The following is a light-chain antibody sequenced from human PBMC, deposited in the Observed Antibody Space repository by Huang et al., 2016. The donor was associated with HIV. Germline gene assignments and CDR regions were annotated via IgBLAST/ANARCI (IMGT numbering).Light chain of an antibody. CDR2: LGS. CDR1: QSLLHANGYNY. Sequence: DIVMTQSPLSLPVTPREPASISCRSSQSLLHANGYNYVDWYMQKPGQSPQLLIYLGSTRAPGVPDRFSGSGSGTDFTLKISRVEAEDVGLYYCMQSLQGLTFGGGSKVEIK. CDR3: MQSLQGLT. J-gene: IGKJ4*01. V-gene: IGKV2-28*01.